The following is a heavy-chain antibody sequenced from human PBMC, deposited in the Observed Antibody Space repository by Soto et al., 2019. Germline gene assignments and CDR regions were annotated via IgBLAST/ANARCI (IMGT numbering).Heavy chain of an antibody. CDR3: AKGSADTRPYYFDY. Sequence: EVQLLESGGGLVQPGESLRVSCAASGFSFSYYVMSWVRQAPGKGMEWVSAITGSGGDTYHADSVKGRFTISRDNTRDPLYLQMNSLGAEDTAIYYCAKGSADTRPYYFDYWGRGTLVTVSS. J-gene: IGHJ4*02. CDR1: GFSFSYYV. V-gene: IGHV3-23*01. D-gene: IGHD3-16*01. CDR2: ITGSGGDT.